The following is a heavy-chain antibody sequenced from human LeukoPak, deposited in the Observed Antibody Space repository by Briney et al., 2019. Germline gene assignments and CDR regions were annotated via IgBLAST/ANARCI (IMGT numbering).Heavy chain of an antibody. CDR3: ARRDGYNSPLAY. D-gene: IGHD5-24*01. CDR2: IYYTGSA. CDR1: GGFISVGNYY. V-gene: IGHV4-30-4*01. J-gene: IGHJ4*02. Sequence: PSQTLSLTCTVSGGFISVGNYYGSWIRQPPGKGLEWMGYIYYTGSAYYNPSLKSRLTMSVDTSKNQFSLKLNSVTAADTAVYYCARRDGYNSPLAYWGQGTLVTVSS.